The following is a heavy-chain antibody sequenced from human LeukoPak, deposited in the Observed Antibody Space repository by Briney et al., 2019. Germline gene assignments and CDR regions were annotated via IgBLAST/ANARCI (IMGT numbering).Heavy chain of an antibody. CDR2: ISSSSSTI. D-gene: IGHD2-15*01. Sequence: GGSLRLSCAASGFTFSSYSMNWVRQAPGKGLEWVSYISSSSSTIYYADSVKGRFTISRDNAKNSLYLQMNSLRAEDTAEYYCAREYCSGGSCYPGDAFDIWGQGTMVTVSS. V-gene: IGHV3-48*01. J-gene: IGHJ3*02. CDR1: GFTFSSYS. CDR3: AREYCSGGSCYPGDAFDI.